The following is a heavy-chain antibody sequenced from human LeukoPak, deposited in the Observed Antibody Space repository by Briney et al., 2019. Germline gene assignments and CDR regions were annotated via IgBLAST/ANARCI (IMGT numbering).Heavy chain of an antibody. D-gene: IGHD3-16*02. CDR1: GFTFGAYW. CDR3: ARHIVGEQNFDY. CDR2: IKDDGSAQ. J-gene: IGHJ4*02. V-gene: IGHV3-7*01. Sequence: GGSLRLPCAASGFTFGAYWMSWFRQAPGKGPEWVASIKDDGSAQFYVDSLEGRFTISRDNAKNTLYLQMDTMRVEDTAVYYCARHIVGEQNFDYWSQGTLVTVSS.